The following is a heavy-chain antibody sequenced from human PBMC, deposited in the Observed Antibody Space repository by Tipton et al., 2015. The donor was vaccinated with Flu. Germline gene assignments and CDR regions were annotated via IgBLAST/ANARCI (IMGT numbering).Heavy chain of an antibody. D-gene: IGHD2-2*01. Sequence: TLSLTCTVSGGPISSYYWSWIRQPAGKGLEWIGRIYASGSTYYNPSLKSRVTMSVDTSKNQFSLRLSSVTAADTAVYYCARGRSRRSEPRSGYYYGMDVWGQGTTVTVSS. CDR3: ARGRSRRSEPRSGYYYGMDV. J-gene: IGHJ6*02. CDR1: GGPISSYY. CDR2: IYASGST. V-gene: IGHV4-4*07.